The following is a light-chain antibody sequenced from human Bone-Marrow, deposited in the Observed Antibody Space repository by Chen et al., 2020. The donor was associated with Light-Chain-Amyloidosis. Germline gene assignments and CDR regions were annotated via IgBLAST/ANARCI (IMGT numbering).Light chain of an antibody. CDR3: SSYTITNTLV. Sequence: QSALTQPASVSGSPGQSITISCTGTSSDVGGDNPVSWYQQHPDKAPKLMIYEVTNRPSWVPDRFSGSKSYNTASLTISGPQPEDEADYFCSSYTITNTLVFGRGTRVTVL. CDR1: SSDVGGDNP. CDR2: EVT. J-gene: IGLJ1*01. V-gene: IGLV2-14*01.